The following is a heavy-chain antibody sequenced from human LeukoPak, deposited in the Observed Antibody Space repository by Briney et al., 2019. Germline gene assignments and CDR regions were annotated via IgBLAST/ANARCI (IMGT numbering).Heavy chain of an antibody. CDR3: ARYCTGGSCFFQYGMDV. V-gene: IGHV3-23*01. CDR1: GFTFSTYA. CDR2: ISGSGATT. J-gene: IGHJ6*04. D-gene: IGHD2-15*01. Sequence: GASLRLSCAASGFTFSTYAMTWVRQAPGKGLEWVSAISGSGATTYYADSVKGRFTISRDNSKNTLFLQMYSLSAEDTAIYYCARYCTGGSCFFQYGMDVWGKGTTVTVSS.